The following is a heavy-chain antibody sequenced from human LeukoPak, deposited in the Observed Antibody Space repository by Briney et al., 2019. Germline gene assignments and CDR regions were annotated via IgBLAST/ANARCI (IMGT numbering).Heavy chain of an antibody. CDR3: ARDQFSSPHFDH. CDR2: IIPILGIA. J-gene: IGHJ4*02. Sequence: ASVKVSCKASGGTFSSYTISWVRQAPGQGLEWMGRIIPILGIANYAQKFQGRVTITADKSTSTAFMELSSLRSEETAVYYCARDQFSSPHFDHWGQGTLVTVSS. V-gene: IGHV1-69*04. CDR1: GGTFSSYT.